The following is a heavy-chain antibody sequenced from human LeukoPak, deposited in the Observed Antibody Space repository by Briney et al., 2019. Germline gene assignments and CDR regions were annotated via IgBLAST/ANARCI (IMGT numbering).Heavy chain of an antibody. V-gene: IGHV4-59*01. CDR2: IYYSGST. D-gene: IGHD6-19*01. J-gene: IGHJ4*02. CDR1: GGSISGSY. CDR3: ARVGTSGWSDY. Sequence: SETLSLTCTVSGGSISGSYWSWIRQPPGKGLEWIGYIYYSGSTNYNPSLKSRVTISVDTSKNQFSLKLSSVTAADTAVYYCARVGTSGWSDYWGQGTLVTVSS.